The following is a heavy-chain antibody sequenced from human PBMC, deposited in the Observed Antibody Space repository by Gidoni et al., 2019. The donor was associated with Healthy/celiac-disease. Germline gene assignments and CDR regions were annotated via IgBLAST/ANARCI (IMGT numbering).Heavy chain of an antibody. J-gene: IGHJ4*02. CDR1: GFTFSSYG. CDR3: ARDGSSTRPFDY. CDR2: IWYDGSNK. Sequence: QVQLVESGGGVVQPGRSLRPSCAASGFTFSSYGMHWVRQAPGKGLEWVAVIWYDGSNKYYADSVKGRFTISRDNSKNTLYLQMNSLRAEDTAVYYCARDGSSTRPFDYWGQGTLVTVSS. D-gene: IGHD2-2*01. V-gene: IGHV3-33*01.